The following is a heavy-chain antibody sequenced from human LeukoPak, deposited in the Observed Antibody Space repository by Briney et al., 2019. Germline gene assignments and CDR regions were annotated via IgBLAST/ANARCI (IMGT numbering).Heavy chain of an antibody. CDR3: ARGDGSGSYSAPIWFDP. V-gene: IGHV3-30-3*01. CDR2: ISYDGSNK. CDR1: GFTFSSYA. Sequence: PGGSLRLSCAASGFTFSSYAMHWVRQAPGKGLEWVAVISYDGSNKYYADSVKGRFTISRDNSKNTLYLQMNSLRAEDTAVYYCARGDGSGSYSAPIWFDPWGQGTLVTVSS. D-gene: IGHD1-26*01. J-gene: IGHJ5*02.